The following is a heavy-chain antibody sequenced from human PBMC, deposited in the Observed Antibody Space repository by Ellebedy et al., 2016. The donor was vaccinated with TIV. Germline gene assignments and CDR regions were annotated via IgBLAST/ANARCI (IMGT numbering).Heavy chain of an antibody. Sequence: GGSLRLSCVASGFTFTSAWMSWVRQAPGKGLEWVGRFKRKADGVSTEYAAPVTGRFTISREYSRNPVFLQMNSLTIEDTAVYYCAADIPQPGSKIDFWGRGTLVTVSP. D-gene: IGHD1-14*01. CDR1: GFTFTSAW. CDR2: FKRKADGVST. V-gene: IGHV3-15*01. CDR3: AADIPQPGSKIDF. J-gene: IGHJ4*02.